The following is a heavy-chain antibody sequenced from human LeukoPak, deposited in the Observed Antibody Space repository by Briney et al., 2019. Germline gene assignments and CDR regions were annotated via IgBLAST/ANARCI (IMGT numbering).Heavy chain of an antibody. J-gene: IGHJ4*02. D-gene: IGHD3-10*01. CDR3: AGVRGVRVDY. Sequence: SETPSLTCTVSGASINSGSYYWSWLRQPAGKGLEWIGRIYTSGRTNYNPSLKSRVTISIDTSKNQFSLKLSSVTAADTAVYYCAGVRGVRVDYWGQGTLVTVSS. CDR2: IYTSGRT. CDR1: GASINSGSYY. V-gene: IGHV4-61*02.